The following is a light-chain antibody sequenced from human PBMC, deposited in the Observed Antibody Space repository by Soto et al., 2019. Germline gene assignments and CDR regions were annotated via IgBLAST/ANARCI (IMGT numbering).Light chain of an antibody. CDR2: SNN. J-gene: IGLJ3*02. V-gene: IGLV1-44*01. CDR1: SSNIGSNT. CDR3: AAWDDSLHGLV. Sequence: QSVLTQPPSASGTPGQRVTISCSGSSSNIGSNTVNWYQQLPGTAPKLLISSNNQRPSGVPDRFSGSKSGTSASLAISGLQSEDEADYYCAAWDDSLHGLVFGGGTKLTVL.